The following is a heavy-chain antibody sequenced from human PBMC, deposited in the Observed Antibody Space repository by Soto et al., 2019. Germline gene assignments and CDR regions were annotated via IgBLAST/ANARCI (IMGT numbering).Heavy chain of an antibody. V-gene: IGHV4-59*01. D-gene: IGHD3-16*01. CDR1: GGSLSNYQ. CDR3: AMGGSTLSTLNWFDP. CDR2: IQSSGDT. Sequence: PSETLSLTCSVAGGSLSNYQWSWIRQAPGKGLEWIGCIQSSGDTKYDPSLKSRVTMSVDTSKNQFSLKLKSVSAADRAVYFCAMGGSTLSTLNWFDPWGPGVSVTVSS. J-gene: IGHJ5*02.